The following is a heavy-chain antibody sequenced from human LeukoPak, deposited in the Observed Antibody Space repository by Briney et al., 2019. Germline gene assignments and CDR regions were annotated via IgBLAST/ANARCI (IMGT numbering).Heavy chain of an antibody. CDR3: VRDNPRCCGVIPANIDDY. CDR1: GFTFSRDS. V-gene: IGHV3-48*01. J-gene: IGHJ4*02. D-gene: IGHD2-21*01. CDR2: INGGGSPI. Sequence: GGSLRLSCAASGFTFSRDSMNWVRQAPGKGLEWVSYINGGGSPIFYADSVRGRFTISRDNAKNSLHLQMNSLRGEDTAVYYCVRDNPRCCGVIPANIDDYWGQGTLVTVSS.